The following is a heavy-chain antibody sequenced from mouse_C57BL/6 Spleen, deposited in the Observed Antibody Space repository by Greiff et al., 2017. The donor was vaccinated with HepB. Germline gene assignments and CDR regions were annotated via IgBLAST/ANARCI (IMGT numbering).Heavy chain of an antibody. CDR1: GYTFTSYW. CDR3: ASDRNLGSSCFDY. J-gene: IGHJ2*01. Sequence: VQLQQPGAELVKPGASVKLSCKASGYTFTSYWMHWVKQRPGRGLEWIGRIDPNSGGTEYTEKFKSKATLTVDKPSSTAYMQLSSLTSEDSAVYYCASDRNLGSSCFDYWGQGTTLTVSS. CDR2: IDPNSGGT. V-gene: IGHV1-72*01. D-gene: IGHD1-1*01.